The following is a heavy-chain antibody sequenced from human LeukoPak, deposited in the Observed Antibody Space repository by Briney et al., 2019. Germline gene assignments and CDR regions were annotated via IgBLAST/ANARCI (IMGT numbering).Heavy chain of an antibody. CDR2: IIPIFGTP. V-gene: IGHV1-69*05. D-gene: IGHD3-3*01. CDR1: GGTFSSYA. J-gene: IGHJ4*02. CDR3: ARGWYIGVVIMQFDY. Sequence: SVKVSCKASGGTFSSYAISWVRQAPGQGLEWMGGIIPIFGTPNYAQKFQGRVTITTDESTSTAYMELSSLRSEDTAVYYCARGWYIGVVIMQFDYWGQGTLVTVSS.